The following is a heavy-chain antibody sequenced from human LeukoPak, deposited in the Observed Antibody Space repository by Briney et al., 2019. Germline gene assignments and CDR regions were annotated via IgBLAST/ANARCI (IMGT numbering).Heavy chain of an antibody. CDR2: INTNTGNP. CDR1: GYTFTSYA. J-gene: IGHJ4*02. D-gene: IGHD2-15*01. CDR3: ARLAHHCSGGSCPYYDSSRDDY. Sequence: GASVKVSCKASGYTFTSYAMNWVRQAPGQGLEWMGWINTNTGNPTYAQGFTGRFVFSLDTSVSTAYLQISSLKAEDTAVYYCARLAHHCSGGSCPYYDSSRDDYWGQGTLVTVSS. V-gene: IGHV7-4-1*02.